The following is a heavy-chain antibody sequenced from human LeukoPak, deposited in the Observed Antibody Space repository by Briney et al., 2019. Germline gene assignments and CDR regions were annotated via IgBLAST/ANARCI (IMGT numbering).Heavy chain of an antibody. V-gene: IGHV1-69*05. D-gene: IGHD1-7*01. J-gene: IGHJ6*03. Sequence: SVKVSCKASGGTFSSYAISWVRQAPGQGLEWMGGIIPIFGTANYAQKFQGRVTITTDESTSTAYMELSSLRSEDTAVYYCARERDELRYYYYYYYMDVWGKGTTVTVSS. CDR1: GGTFSSYA. CDR2: IIPIFGTA. CDR3: ARERDELRYYYYYYYMDV.